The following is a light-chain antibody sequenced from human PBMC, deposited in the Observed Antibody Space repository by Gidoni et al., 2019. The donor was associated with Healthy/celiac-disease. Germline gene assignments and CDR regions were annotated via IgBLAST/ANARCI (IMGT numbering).Light chain of an antibody. V-gene: IGLV1-47*01. CDR3: AAWDDSLSGHVV. Sequence: QSVMTQPPSASGTPGQRVTISCSGSSSNIGSNYVYWYQPLPGTAPKLLIYRNTQLPSGVPDRFSGSQSGTSASLAISGLRSEDEADYYCAAWDDSLSGHVVFGGGTKLTVL. CDR2: RNT. CDR1: SSNIGSNY. J-gene: IGLJ2*01.